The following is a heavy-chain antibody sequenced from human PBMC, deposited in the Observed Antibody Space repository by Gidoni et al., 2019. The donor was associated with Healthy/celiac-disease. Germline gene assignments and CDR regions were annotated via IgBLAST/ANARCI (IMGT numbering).Heavy chain of an antibody. CDR1: VFTFSSYA. V-gene: IGHV3-23*01. Sequence: EVQLLESGGGLVQPGGSLGLPCAASVFTFSSYAMGWVPQAPGQGLAWVSAIGWSVGSTYYADSVKGRFTISRDNSKNTLYLQMNSLRAEDTAVYYCAKDVRGITIFGVVITTYFDYWGQGTLVTVSS. CDR2: IGWSVGST. J-gene: IGHJ4*02. D-gene: IGHD3-3*01. CDR3: AKDVRGITIFGVVITTYFDY.